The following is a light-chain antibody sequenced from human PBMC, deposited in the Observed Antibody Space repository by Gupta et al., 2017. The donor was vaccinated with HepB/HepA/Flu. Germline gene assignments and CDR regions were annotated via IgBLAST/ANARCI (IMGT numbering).Light chain of an antibody. V-gene: IGLV3-1*01. CDR3: QAWDSSTGV. J-gene: IGLJ2*01. CDR2: QDD. Sequence: SFELTQPPSVSVSPGQTATITCSGDKLGDKFAFWYQQKAGQSPVLIIYQDDKRPAGIPERFSGLNSGNTATLTISGTQAVDEADYHCQAWDSSTGVFGGGTKLTVL. CDR1: KLGDKF.